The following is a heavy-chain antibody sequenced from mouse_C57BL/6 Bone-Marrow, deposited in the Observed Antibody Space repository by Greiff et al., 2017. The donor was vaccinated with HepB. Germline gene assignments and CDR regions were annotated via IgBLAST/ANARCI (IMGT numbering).Heavy chain of an antibody. Sequence: DVKLVESGPELVKPGASVKISCKASGYSFTGYYMHWVKQSHGNILDWIGYIYPYNGVSSYNQKFKGKATLTVDKSSSTAYMELRSLTSEDSAVYYCAREVYYYGSSWFAYWGQGTLVTVSA. D-gene: IGHD1-1*01. CDR3: AREVYYYGSSWFAY. CDR2: IYPYNGVS. V-gene: IGHV1-31*01. CDR1: GYSFTGYY. J-gene: IGHJ3*01.